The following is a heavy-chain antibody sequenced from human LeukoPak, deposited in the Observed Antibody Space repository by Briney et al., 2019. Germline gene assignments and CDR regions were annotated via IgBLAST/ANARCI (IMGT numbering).Heavy chain of an antibody. J-gene: IGHJ5*02. Sequence: PSETLSLTCAVSGGSISSYYWSWIRQPPGKGLEWIGYIYHSGSTYYNPSLKSRVTISVDRSKNQFSQKLSSVTAADTAVYYCARSKKGVVPAAMPNWFDPWGQGTLVTVSS. CDR1: GGSISSYY. D-gene: IGHD2-2*01. V-gene: IGHV4-59*12. CDR3: ARSKKGVVPAAMPNWFDP. CDR2: IYHSGST.